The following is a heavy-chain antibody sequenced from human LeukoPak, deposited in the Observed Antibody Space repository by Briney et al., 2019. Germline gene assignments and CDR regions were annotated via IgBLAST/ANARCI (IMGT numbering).Heavy chain of an antibody. D-gene: IGHD6-13*01. Sequence: ASVKVSCKASGYTFTGYYMHWVRQAPGQGREWMGWINPNSGGTNYAQKFQGRVAMTRDTSISTAYMELSRLRSDDTAVYYCARDKAAAAGPENYWGQGTLVTVSS. CDR1: GYTFTGYY. J-gene: IGHJ4*02. V-gene: IGHV1-2*02. CDR2: INPNSGGT. CDR3: ARDKAAAAGPENY.